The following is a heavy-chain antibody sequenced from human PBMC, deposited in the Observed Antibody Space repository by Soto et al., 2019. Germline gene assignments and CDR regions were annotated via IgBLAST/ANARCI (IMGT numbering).Heavy chain of an antibody. Sequence: GGSLRLSCAASGFTFSSYAMSWVRQAPGKGLEWVSAISGSGGSTYYADSVKGRFTISRDNSKNTLYLQMNSLRAEDTAVYYCAKYLTDNWNYEASDYWGQGTLVTVSS. CDR2: ISGSGGST. CDR1: GFTFSSYA. D-gene: IGHD1-7*01. CDR3: AKYLTDNWNYEASDY. V-gene: IGHV3-23*01. J-gene: IGHJ4*02.